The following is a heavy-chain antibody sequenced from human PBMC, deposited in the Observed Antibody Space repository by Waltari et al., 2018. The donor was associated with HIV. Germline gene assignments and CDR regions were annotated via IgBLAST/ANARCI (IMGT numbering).Heavy chain of an antibody. J-gene: IGHJ4*02. CDR1: GFTFRSLW. Sequence: EVQLVESGGGLVKPGGSLRLSCAASGFTFRSLWMSWVRQVPGKGLEWVGRIKRKADGGTIDYVPPVKVRFTISRDDSKNTLYCQMNSLKTEDTAVYYCTTDSSHWGQGTLVTVSS. V-gene: IGHV3-15*01. CDR3: TTDSSH. CDR2: IKRKADGGTI.